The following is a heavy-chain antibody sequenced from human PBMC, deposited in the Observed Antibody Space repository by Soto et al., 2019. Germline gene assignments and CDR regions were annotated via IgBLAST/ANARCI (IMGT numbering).Heavy chain of an antibody. D-gene: IGHD1-26*01. CDR3: ARGGIVGATMDAFHI. Sequence: SETLSLTCTVSGGSISSYYWSWIRQPPGKGLEWIGYIYYSGSTNYNPSLKSRVTISVDTSKNQFSLKLSSVTAADTAVYYCARGGIVGATMDAFHISGPGTMVTV. CDR1: GGSISSYY. CDR2: IYYSGST. V-gene: IGHV4-59*01. J-gene: IGHJ3*02.